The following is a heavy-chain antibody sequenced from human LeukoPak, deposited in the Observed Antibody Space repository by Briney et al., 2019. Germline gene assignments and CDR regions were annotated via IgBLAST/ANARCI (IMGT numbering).Heavy chain of an antibody. V-gene: IGHV3-9*03. D-gene: IGHD5-18*01. CDR2: ISCNSGSI. CDR1: GFTFDDYA. J-gene: IGHJ4*02. Sequence: GRSLRLSCAASGFTFDDYAMYWVRQAPGKGLEWVSGISCNSGSIGYADSVKGRFTISRDNAKNSLYLQMNSLRAGDMALYYCAKGGYGGDKGNYFDYWGQGTLVTVSS. CDR3: AKGGYGGDKGNYFDY.